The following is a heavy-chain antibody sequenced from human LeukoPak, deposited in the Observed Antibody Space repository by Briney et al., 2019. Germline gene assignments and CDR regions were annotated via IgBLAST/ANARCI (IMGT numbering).Heavy chain of an antibody. CDR1: GFTVSSYG. CDR3: AKDAPGYCSGGSCYYFDY. V-gene: IGHV3-30*18. J-gene: IGHJ4*02. D-gene: IGHD2-15*01. CDR2: ISYDGSNK. Sequence: PGRSLRLSCAASGFTVSSYGMHWVRQAPGKGLEWVAVISYDGSNKYYADSVKGRFTISRDNSKNTLYLQMNSLRAEDTAVYYCAKDAPGYCSGGSCYYFDYWGQGTLVTVSS.